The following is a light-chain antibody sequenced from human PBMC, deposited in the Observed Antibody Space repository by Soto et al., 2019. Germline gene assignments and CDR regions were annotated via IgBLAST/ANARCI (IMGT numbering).Light chain of an antibody. Sequence: AIQMTQSPSSLSASVGDRVTITCRASQGIRNDLDWFQQKPGKAPKLLIYAASNLQSGVPARFSGSGSGTEFTLTIRSPQAGGFCTYYCLQKYFYPFTFGPGTKVDIK. V-gene: IGKV1-6*01. CDR1: QGIRND. CDR2: AAS. CDR3: LQKYFYPFT. J-gene: IGKJ3*01.